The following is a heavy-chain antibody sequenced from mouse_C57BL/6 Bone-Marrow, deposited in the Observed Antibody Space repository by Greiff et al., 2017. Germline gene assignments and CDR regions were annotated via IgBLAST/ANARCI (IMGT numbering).Heavy chain of an antibody. J-gene: IGHJ3*01. CDR3: AIAGVYYGSSLAWFAY. Sequence: QVQLQQPGAELVRPGTSVKLSCKASGYTFTSYWMHWVKQRPGQGLEWIGVIDPSDSYTNYNQKFKGKATLTVDTSSSTAYMQLSSLTSEDSAVYYWAIAGVYYGSSLAWFAYWGQGTLVTVSA. CDR2: IDPSDSYT. V-gene: IGHV1-59*01. D-gene: IGHD1-1*01. CDR1: GYTFTSYW.